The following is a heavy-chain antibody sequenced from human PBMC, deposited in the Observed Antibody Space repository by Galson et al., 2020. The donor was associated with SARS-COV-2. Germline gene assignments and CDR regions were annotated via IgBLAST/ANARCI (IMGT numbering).Heavy chain of an antibody. Sequence: SLKISCAASGFTFDDYAMHWVRQAPGKGLEWVSGISWNSGSIGYADSVKGRFTISRANAKNSLYLQMNSLRAEDTALYYCANLPGSYGSGYRSDGGQGTLVTVSS. CDR1: GFTFDDYA. D-gene: IGHD3-10*01. J-gene: IGHJ4*02. CDR2: ISWNSGSI. V-gene: IGHV3-9*01. CDR3: ANLPGSYGSGYRSD.